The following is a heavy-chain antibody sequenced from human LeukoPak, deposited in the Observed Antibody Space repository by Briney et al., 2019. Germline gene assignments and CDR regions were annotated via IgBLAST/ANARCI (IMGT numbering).Heavy chain of an antibody. CDR1: GYTFTGYY. V-gene: IGHV1-2*02. CDR3: ARVRGYCSSTSCSYFDY. Sequence: ASVKVSRKASGYTFTGYYMHWVRQAPGQGLEWMGWINPNSGGTNYAQKFQGRVTMTRDTSISTAYMELSRLRSDDTAVYYCARVRGYCSSTSCSYFDYWGQGTLVTVSS. CDR2: INPNSGGT. J-gene: IGHJ4*02. D-gene: IGHD2-2*01.